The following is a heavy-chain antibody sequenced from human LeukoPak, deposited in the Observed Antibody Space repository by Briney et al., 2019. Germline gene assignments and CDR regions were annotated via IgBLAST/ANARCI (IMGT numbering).Heavy chain of an antibody. D-gene: IGHD3-22*01. V-gene: IGHV3-30*02. Sequence: SGGSLRLSCAASGFTFSSYGMHWVRQAPGKGLEWVAFIRYDGSNKYYADSVKGRFTISRDNSKNTLYLQMNSLRAEDTAVYYCAKDREAYYYDSSGYPWAFDIWGQGTMVTVSS. CDR2: IRYDGSNK. J-gene: IGHJ3*02. CDR3: AKDREAYYYDSSGYPWAFDI. CDR1: GFTFSSYG.